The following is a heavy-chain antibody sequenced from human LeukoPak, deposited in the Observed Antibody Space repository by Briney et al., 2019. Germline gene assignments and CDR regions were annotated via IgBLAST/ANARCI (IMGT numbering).Heavy chain of an antibody. CDR3: AKDLIVVVPAAVNGMDV. J-gene: IGHJ6*04. Sequence: GGSVRLSCAASGFTFSSYGMHWVRQAPGKGLEWVAFIRYDGSNKYYADSVKGRFTISRDNSKNTLYLQMNSLRAEDTAVYYCAKDLIVVVPAAVNGMDVWGKGTTVTVSS. CDR1: GFTFSSYG. D-gene: IGHD2-2*01. CDR2: IRYDGSNK. V-gene: IGHV3-30*02.